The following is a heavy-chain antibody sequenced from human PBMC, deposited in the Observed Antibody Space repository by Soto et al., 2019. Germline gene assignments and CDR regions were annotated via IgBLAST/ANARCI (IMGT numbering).Heavy chain of an antibody. CDR1: GFTFSTYS. J-gene: IGHJ4*02. CDR2: ITGSGRYI. V-gene: IGHV3-21*01. CDR3: VRVGGGVVVVPGANRGDY. D-gene: IGHD2-2*01. Sequence: GGSLRLSCAASGFTFSTYSMNWVRQAPGKGLGWVSSITGSGRYIYYADSVKGRFTISRDNAENSLFLQMNSLRAEDTAVYYCVRVGGGVVVVPGANRGDYWGQGTLVTVS.